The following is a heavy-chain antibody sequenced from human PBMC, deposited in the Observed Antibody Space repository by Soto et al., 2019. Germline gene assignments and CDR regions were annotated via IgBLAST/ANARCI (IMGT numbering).Heavy chain of an antibody. Sequence: SETLSLTRAVSGGCISSGDYYWGWIRQPPGKGLEWIAYIYYSGSIYYNPSLKSRVTTSVDTSKNNSPLQLSSVTAADTAVYYCARERPDGSRLDPWGQGTLVTVSS. CDR1: GGCISSGDYY. V-gene: IGHV4-30-4*01. D-gene: IGHD6-13*01. CDR2: IYYSGSI. CDR3: ARERPDGSRLDP. J-gene: IGHJ5*02.